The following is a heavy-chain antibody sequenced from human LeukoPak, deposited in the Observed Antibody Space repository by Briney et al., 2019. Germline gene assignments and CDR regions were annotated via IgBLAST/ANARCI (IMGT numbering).Heavy chain of an antibody. D-gene: IGHD4-17*01. CDR1: GGSISSYY. Sequence: PPETLSLTCTVSGGSISSYYWSWIRQPPGKGLEWIGYIYYSGSTNYNPSLKSRVTISVDTSKNQFSLKLSSVTAADTAVYYCARGGMTTQPFDYWGQGTLVTVSS. J-gene: IGHJ4*02. V-gene: IGHV4-59*01. CDR3: ARGGMTTQPFDY. CDR2: IYYSGST.